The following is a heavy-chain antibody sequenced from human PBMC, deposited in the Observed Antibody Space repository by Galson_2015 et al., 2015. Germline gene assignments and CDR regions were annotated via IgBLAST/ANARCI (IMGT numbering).Heavy chain of an antibody. CDR2: MNPNSGNT. CDR3: ARGQGGVTIFGVVIPSYNWFDP. Sequence: SVKVSCKASGYTFTSYDINWMRQATGQGLEWMGWMNPNSGNTGYAQKFQGRVTMTRNTSISTAYMELSSLRSEDTAVYYCARGQGGVTIFGVVIPSYNWFDPWGQGTLVTVSS. CDR1: GYTFTSYD. D-gene: IGHD3-3*01. V-gene: IGHV1-8*01. J-gene: IGHJ5*02.